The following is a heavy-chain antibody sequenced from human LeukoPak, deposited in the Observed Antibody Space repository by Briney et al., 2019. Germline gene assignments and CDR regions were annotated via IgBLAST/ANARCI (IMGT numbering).Heavy chain of an antibody. CDR1: GGSISSYY. CDR3: ARGSMVNYFDSSGYYNY. J-gene: IGHJ4*02. CDR2: IYYSGST. Sequence: SSEALSLTCTVSGGSISSYYWSWIRQPPGKGLEWIGYIYYSGSTNYNPSLKSRVTISVDTSKNPFPLKLSSVTAADTAVYYCARGSMVNYFDSSGYYNYWGQGALVTVSS. V-gene: IGHV4-59*01. D-gene: IGHD3-22*01.